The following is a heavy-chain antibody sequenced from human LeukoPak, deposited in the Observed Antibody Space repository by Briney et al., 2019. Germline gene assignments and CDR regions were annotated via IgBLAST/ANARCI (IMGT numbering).Heavy chain of an antibody. J-gene: IGHJ4*02. CDR2: IYYSGST. Sequence: SETLSLTCTVSGGSISSSSYYWGWIRQPPGKGLEWIGSIYYSGSTYYNPSLKSRVTISVDTSKNQFSLKLGSVTAADTAVYYCARHSDSSGYYFDYWGQGTLVTVSS. CDR3: ARHSDSSGYYFDY. D-gene: IGHD3-22*01. V-gene: IGHV4-39*01. CDR1: GGSISSSSYY.